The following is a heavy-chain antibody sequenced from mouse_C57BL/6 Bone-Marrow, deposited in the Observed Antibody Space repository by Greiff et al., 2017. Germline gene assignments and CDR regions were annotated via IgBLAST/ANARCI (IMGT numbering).Heavy chain of an antibody. CDR1: GYAFSSSW. CDR3: ARYGSSYDWYFDV. J-gene: IGHJ1*03. CDR2: IYPGDGDT. V-gene: IGHV1-82*01. D-gene: IGHD1-1*01. Sequence: VQGVESGPELVKPGASVKISCKASGYAFSSSWMNWVKQRPGKGLEWIGRIYPGDGDTNYNGKFKGKATLTADKSSSTAYMQLSSLTSEDSAVYFCARYGSSYDWYFDVWGTGTTVTVSS.